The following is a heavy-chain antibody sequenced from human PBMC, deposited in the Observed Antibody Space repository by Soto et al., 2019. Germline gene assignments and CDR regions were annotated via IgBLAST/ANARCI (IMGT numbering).Heavy chain of an antibody. CDR2: IYYSGST. CDR3: ARDQNGSGNYYTRYFDY. CDR1: GGSISSGDYY. V-gene: IGHV4-30-4*01. D-gene: IGHD3-10*01. Sequence: PSETLSLTCTVSGGSISSGDYYWSWIRQPPGKGLEWIGYIYYSGSTNYNPSLKSRVTISVDKSKNQFSLNLSSVTAADTAVYYCARDQNGSGNYYTRYFDYWGQGTLVTVSS. J-gene: IGHJ4*02.